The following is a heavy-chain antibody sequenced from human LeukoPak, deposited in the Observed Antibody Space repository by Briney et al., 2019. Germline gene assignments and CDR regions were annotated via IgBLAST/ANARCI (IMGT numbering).Heavy chain of an antibody. V-gene: IGHV4-59*01. CDR3: ARVGSYLVYYDAFDI. J-gene: IGHJ3*02. CDR2: INYSGGC. CDR1: GGSISSYY. Sequence: PSGTLSLTCTVSGGSISSYYWTWIRQPPGKGLEWIGYINYSGGCNYNPSLKSRVTISVDTSKNQFPLKLSSVTAADTAVYYCARVGSYLVYYDAFDIWGQGTMVTVSS. D-gene: IGHD1-26*01.